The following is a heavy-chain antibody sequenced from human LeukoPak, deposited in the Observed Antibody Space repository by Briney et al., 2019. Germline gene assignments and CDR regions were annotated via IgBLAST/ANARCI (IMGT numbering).Heavy chain of an antibody. Sequence: GASVKVSCKASGYTFTSYDINWVRQATGQGLEWMGWMNPNSGNTGYAQKFQGRVTMTRNTSISTAYMELSSLRSEDTAVYYCARGRFSRVRFLEWAIDYWGQGTLVTVSS. CDR2: MNPNSGNT. D-gene: IGHD3-3*01. CDR1: GYTFTSYD. CDR3: ARGRFSRVRFLEWAIDY. J-gene: IGHJ4*02. V-gene: IGHV1-8*01.